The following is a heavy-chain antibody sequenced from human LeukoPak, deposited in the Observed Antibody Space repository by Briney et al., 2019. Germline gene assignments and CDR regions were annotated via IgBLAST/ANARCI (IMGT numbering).Heavy chain of an antibody. CDR1: GFTFSSDW. J-gene: IGHJ4*02. CDR3: ARDSGSGSYSGY. Sequence: AGGSLRLSCAASGFTFSSDWMHWVRHGPGKGLVWVSRINPDGSVTSHADSVRGRFNISRDNAKNTLYLQMNSLRAEDTAVYYCARDSGSGSYSGYWGLGTLVTVSS. CDR2: INPDGSVT. V-gene: IGHV3-74*01. D-gene: IGHD3-10*01.